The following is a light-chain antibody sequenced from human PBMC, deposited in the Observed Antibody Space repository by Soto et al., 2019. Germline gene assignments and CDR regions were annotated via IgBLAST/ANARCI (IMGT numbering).Light chain of an antibody. CDR1: SDDVGGYDY. Sequence: QSVLTQPRSVSGSPGQSVTISCTGTSDDVGGYDYVSWYQQYPGKAPKRLIYAVTKRPSGVPARFSGSKSGNTASLTISGLQAVDEADYYCCAYASTHVVFGGGTKLTVL. J-gene: IGLJ2*01. V-gene: IGLV2-11*01. CDR3: CAYASTHVV. CDR2: AVT.